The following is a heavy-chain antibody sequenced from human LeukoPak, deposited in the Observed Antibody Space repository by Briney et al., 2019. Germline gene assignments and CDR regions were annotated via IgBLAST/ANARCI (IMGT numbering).Heavy chain of an antibody. CDR1: GGSISSSSYY. CDR3: ARDGSLSGSYFDY. V-gene: IGHV4-39*07. J-gene: IGHJ4*02. Sequence: PSETLSLTCTVSGGSISSSSYYWGWIRQPPGKGLEWIGNIYYSGSTNYNPSLKSRVTISVDTSKNQFSLKLSSVTAADTAVYYCARDGSLSGSYFDYWGQGTLVTVSS. CDR2: IYYSGST. D-gene: IGHD1-26*01.